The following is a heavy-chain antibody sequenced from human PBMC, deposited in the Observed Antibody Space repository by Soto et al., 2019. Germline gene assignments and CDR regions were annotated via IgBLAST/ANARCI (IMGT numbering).Heavy chain of an antibody. CDR1: GFTFSSYS. Sequence: EVQLVESGGGLVKPGGSLRLSCAASGFTFSSYSMNWVRQAPGKGLEWVSSISSSSSYIYYADSVKGRFTISRDNAKNSLYLQMNSLRAEDTAVYYCARGGVGGYYFDYWGQGTLVTVSS. CDR2: ISSSSSYI. D-gene: IGHD3-3*01. J-gene: IGHJ4*02. V-gene: IGHV3-21*01. CDR3: ARGGVGGYYFDY.